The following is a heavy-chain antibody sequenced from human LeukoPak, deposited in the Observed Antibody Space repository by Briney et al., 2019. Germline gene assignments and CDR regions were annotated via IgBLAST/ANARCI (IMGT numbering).Heavy chain of an antibody. Sequence: SETLSLTRTVSGGSISSYYWSWIRQPPGKGLEWIGFIVYSGSTNYNPSLKSRVTISIDTSKNQFSLKLSSVTGADTAVYYCARGGSSGYFYWGQGTLVTVSS. J-gene: IGHJ4*02. CDR1: GGSISSYY. D-gene: IGHD3-22*01. CDR3: ARGGSSGYFY. V-gene: IGHV4-59*01. CDR2: IVYSGST.